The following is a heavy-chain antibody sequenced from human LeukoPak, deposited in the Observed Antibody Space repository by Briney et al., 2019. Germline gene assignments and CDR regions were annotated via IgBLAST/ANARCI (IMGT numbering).Heavy chain of an antibody. V-gene: IGHV4-39*01. J-gene: IGHJ6*03. D-gene: IGHD1-1*01. CDR3: ARIWKANYYYYYYMDV. CDR1: GGSISSSSYY. CDR2: IYYSGST. Sequence: PSETLSLTCTVSGGSISSSSYYWGWIRQPPGKGLEWIGSIYYSGSTYYNPSLKSRVTISVDKSKNQFPLKLSSVAAADTAVYYCARIWKANYYYYYYMDVWGKGTTVTVSS.